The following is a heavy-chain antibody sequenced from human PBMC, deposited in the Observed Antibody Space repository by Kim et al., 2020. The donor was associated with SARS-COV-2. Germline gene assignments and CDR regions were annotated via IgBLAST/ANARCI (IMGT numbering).Heavy chain of an antibody. CDR3: ARGGFYGGNSKYFQH. J-gene: IGHJ1*01. Sequence: SETLSLTCTVSGGSISSYYWSWIRQPPGKGLEWIGYIYYSGSTNYNPSLKSRVTISVDTSKNQFSLKLSSVTAADTAVYYCARGGFYGGNSKYFQHWGQGTLVTVSS. V-gene: IGHV4-59*13. CDR1: GGSISSYY. D-gene: IGHD4-17*01. CDR2: IYYSGST.